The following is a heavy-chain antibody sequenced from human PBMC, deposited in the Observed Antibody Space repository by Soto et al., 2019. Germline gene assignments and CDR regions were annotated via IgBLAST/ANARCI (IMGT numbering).Heavy chain of an antibody. CDR1: GFTFRSYA. D-gene: IGHD1-26*01. Sequence: EVQVLESGGGLVQPGGSLRLSCAASGFTFRSYAMSWVRQAPGKGLEWVSAISGSGGSTYYADSVKGRFTISRDNSKNTLYLQMNSLRAEDTAVYYCAKDQEGYSGSYYGYWGQGTQVTVSS. J-gene: IGHJ4*02. V-gene: IGHV3-23*01. CDR2: ISGSGGST. CDR3: AKDQEGYSGSYYGY.